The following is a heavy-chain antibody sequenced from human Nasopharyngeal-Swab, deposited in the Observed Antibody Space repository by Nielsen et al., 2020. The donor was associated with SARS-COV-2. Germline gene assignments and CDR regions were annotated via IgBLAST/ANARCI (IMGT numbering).Heavy chain of an antibody. D-gene: IGHD3-3*01. Sequence: ASVKVSCKASGYTFTSYGISWVRQAPGQGLEWMGWINPNSGGTNYAQKFQGRVTMTRDTSISTAYMELSRLRSDDTAVYYCASHNYDFWSGYWSSYWYFDLWGRGTLVTVSS. J-gene: IGHJ2*01. CDR3: ASHNYDFWSGYWSSYWYFDL. CDR2: INPNSGGT. V-gene: IGHV1-2*02. CDR1: GYTFTSYG.